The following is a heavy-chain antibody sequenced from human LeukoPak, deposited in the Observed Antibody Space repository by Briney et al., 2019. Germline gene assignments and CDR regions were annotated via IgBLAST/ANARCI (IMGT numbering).Heavy chain of an antibody. D-gene: IGHD3-22*01. Sequence: GGSLRLSWAASGFTFSNAWMSWVRQAPGKGLEWVAKINQDGSEKYYVDSVKGRFTISRDNAKNSLYLQMNTLRVEDTAVFYCARGRFSYDSSGYSSFYYWGQGTLVTVSS. V-gene: IGHV3-7*01. CDR3: ARGRFSYDSSGYSSFYY. J-gene: IGHJ4*02. CDR2: INQDGSEK. CDR1: GFTFSNAW.